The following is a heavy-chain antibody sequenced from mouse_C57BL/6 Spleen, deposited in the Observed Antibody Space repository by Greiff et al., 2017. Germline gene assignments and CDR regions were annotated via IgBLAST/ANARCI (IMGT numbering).Heavy chain of an antibody. CDR2: IYPGDGDT. CDR3: ARARIYYYGSNFDY. D-gene: IGHD1-1*01. CDR1: GYAFSSSW. Sequence: QVQLQQSGPELVKPGASVKISCKASGYAFSSSWMNWVKQRPGKGLEWIGRIYPGDGDTNYNGKFKGKATLTADKSSSTAYMQLSSLTSEDSAVYYCARARIYYYGSNFDYWGQGTTLTVSS. V-gene: IGHV1-82*01. J-gene: IGHJ2*01.